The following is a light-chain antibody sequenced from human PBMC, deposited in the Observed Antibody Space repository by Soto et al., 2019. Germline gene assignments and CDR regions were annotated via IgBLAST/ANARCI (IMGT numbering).Light chain of an antibody. CDR3: QHYSTVWA. J-gene: IGKJ1*01. CDR1: QTISNY. CDR2: AAA. V-gene: IGKV1-39*01. Sequence: IRMNKSPAALSLSVGDRVTITCRASQTISNYLNWYQQKPGKAPKLLIYAAASLQSGVPSRSSGSGSGTDFTLSISSLQPDDFATYYCQHYSTVWAFGQGTKVDI.